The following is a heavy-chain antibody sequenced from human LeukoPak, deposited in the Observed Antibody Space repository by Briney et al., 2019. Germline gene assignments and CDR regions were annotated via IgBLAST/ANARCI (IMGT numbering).Heavy chain of an antibody. CDR3: AGSIAVTGTIDY. V-gene: IGHV3-33*01. Sequence: GGSLRLSCAASGFTFSSYGMHWVRQAPGKGLEWVAVIWYDGSNKYYADSVKGRFTISRDNSKNTLYLQMNSLRAEDTAVYYCAGSIAVTGTIDYWGQGTLVTVSS. CDR2: IWYDGSNK. CDR1: GFTFSSYG. J-gene: IGHJ4*02. D-gene: IGHD6-19*01.